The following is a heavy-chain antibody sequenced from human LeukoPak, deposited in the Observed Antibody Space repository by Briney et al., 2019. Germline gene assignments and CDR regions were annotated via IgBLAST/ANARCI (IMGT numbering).Heavy chain of an antibody. CDR3: ASGGYCSGGNCQGTLFHN. V-gene: IGHV3-30*04. J-gene: IGHJ4*02. CDR1: GFTFSSYA. D-gene: IGHD2-15*01. CDR2: ISYDGSNK. Sequence: GGSLRLSCAASGFTFSSYAMHWVRQAPGKGLEWVAVISYDGSNKYYADSVKGRFTISRDNADNSLYLQMNSLRVEDTALYHCASGGYCSGGNCQGTLFHNWGQGILVTVSS.